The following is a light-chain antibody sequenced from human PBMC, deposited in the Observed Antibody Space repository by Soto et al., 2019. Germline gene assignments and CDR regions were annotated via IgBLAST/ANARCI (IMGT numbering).Light chain of an antibody. Sequence: EIVMTQSPATLSVSPGESASLSCRASQTVTSGYLAWYQQKPGQAPRLLIYAVSNRAAGIPDRFSGSGSGTDFTLTISRLEPEDFAVYYCQQYGSSGTFGQGTKVDI. V-gene: IGKV3-20*01. J-gene: IGKJ1*01. CDR1: QTVTSGY. CDR3: QQYGSSGT. CDR2: AVS.